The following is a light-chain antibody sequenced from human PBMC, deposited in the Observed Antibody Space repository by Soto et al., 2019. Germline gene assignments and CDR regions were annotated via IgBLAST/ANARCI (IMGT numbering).Light chain of an antibody. CDR1: SSDDGGYNY. Sequence: QSALTQPASVSGSPGQSITISCTGTSSDDGGYNYVSWYQQHPGKAPKLMIYEVSNRPSGVSNRFSGSKSGNTASLPISGLQAEDEAEYYRSSYTSSSTLVVFGGGTQLPVL. V-gene: IGLV2-14*01. CDR3: SSYTSSSTLVV. CDR2: EVS. J-gene: IGLJ2*01.